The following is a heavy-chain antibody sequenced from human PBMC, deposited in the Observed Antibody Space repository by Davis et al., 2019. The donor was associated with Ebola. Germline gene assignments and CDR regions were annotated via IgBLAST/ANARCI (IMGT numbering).Heavy chain of an antibody. CDR1: GFTFSSYG. CDR3: AFEGATSAFDI. CDR2: ISYDGSNK. D-gene: IGHD1-26*01. Sequence: PGGSLRLSCAASGFTFSSYGMHWVRQAPGKGLEWVAVISYDGSNKYYADSVKGRFTISRDNSKNTLYLQMNSLRAEDTAVYYCAFEGATSAFDIWGQGTMVTVSS. V-gene: IGHV3-30*03. J-gene: IGHJ3*02.